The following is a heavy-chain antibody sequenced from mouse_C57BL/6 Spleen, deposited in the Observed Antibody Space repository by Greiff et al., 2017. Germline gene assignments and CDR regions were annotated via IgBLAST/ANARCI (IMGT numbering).Heavy chain of an antibody. J-gene: IGHJ1*03. Sequence: EVQLQQSGAELVKPGASVKLSCTASGFNIKDYYMHWVKQRTEQGLEWIGRSDPEDGENKYALKFQGKATLTADTSSNTAYLQLRSLTSEDTAVYYCSRWGTTEVATNFDDWGTGTTVTVSS. CDR3: SRWGTTEVATNFDD. CDR2: SDPEDGEN. V-gene: IGHV14-2*01. CDR1: GFNIKDYY. D-gene: IGHD1-1*01.